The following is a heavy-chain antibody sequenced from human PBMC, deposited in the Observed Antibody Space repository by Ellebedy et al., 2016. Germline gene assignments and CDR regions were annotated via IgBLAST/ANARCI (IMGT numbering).Heavy chain of an antibody. J-gene: IGHJ4*02. Sequence: SETLSLTCTVSGGSISSSSYYWGWIRQPPGKGLEWIGSIYYSGSTYYNPSLKSRVTISVDTSKNQFSLKLRYVTAADTAVYHCARCPIEEAMVSYYFDYWGQGTLVTVSS. CDR3: ARCPIEEAMVSYYFDY. CDR1: GGSISSSSYY. CDR2: IYYSGST. D-gene: IGHD5-18*01. V-gene: IGHV4-39*01.